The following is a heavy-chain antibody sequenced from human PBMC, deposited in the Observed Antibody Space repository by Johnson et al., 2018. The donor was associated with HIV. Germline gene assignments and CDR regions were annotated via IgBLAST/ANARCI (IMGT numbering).Heavy chain of an antibody. Sequence: VQLVESGGGVVQPGRSLRLSCAASGFTFSSYAMSWVRQAPGKGLEWVSVIYSGGSTYYADSVKGRFTISRDNSKNTLYLQMNSLRAEDTAVYYCARGIQPDAFDIWGQGTMVTVSS. V-gene: IGHV3-66*01. J-gene: IGHJ3*02. CDR3: ARGIQPDAFDI. CDR1: GFTFSSYA. D-gene: IGHD2-2*01. CDR2: IYSGGST.